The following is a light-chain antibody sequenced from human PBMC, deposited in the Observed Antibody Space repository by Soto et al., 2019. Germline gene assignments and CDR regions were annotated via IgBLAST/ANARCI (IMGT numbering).Light chain of an antibody. CDR2: EDN. V-gene: IGLV6-57*04. Sequence: NFMLTQPHSVSESPGKTVTISCTRSSGSIASNYVQWYQQRPGSAPTTVIYEDNQRPSGVPDRFSGSIDSSSNSASLTISGLKTEDEADYYCQSYDSSYSGVFGGGTQLTVL. CDR1: SGSIASNY. CDR3: QSYDSSYSGV. J-gene: IGLJ2*01.